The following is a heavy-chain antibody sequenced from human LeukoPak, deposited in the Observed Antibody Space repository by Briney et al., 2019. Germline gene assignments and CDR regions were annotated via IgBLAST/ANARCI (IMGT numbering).Heavy chain of an antibody. CDR2: IYSGGST. CDR1: GFTFSSYA. V-gene: IGHV3-53*04. CDR3: ARVINGGRVY. D-gene: IGHD3-10*01. J-gene: IGHJ4*02. Sequence: GGSLRLSCAASGFTFSSYAMSWVRQAPGKGLEWVSVIYSGGSTYYADSVKGRFTISRHNSKNTLYLQMNSLRAEDTAVYYCARVINGGRVYWGQGTLVTVSS.